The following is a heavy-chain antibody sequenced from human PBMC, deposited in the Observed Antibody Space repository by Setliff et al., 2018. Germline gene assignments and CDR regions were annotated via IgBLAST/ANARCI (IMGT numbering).Heavy chain of an antibody. J-gene: IGHJ5*02. CDR3: MRLVRFCSRTVCQRTSGDEA. Sequence: ASVKVSCKASGYTFRQSIVSWVRQAPGQGLEWLGWIGVYSGNAYSAQRFQGRVSLTTDESTNTAYLELRGLRSDDTAVYYCMRLVRFCSRTVCQRTSGDEAWGQGTLVTVPQ. CDR2: IGVYSGNA. D-gene: IGHD3-3*01. CDR1: GYTFRQSI. V-gene: IGHV1-18*01.